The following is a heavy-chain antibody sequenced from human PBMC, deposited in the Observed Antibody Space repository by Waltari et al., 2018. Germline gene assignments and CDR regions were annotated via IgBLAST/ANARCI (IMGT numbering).Heavy chain of an antibody. D-gene: IGHD6-13*01. CDR2: IIPIFGTA. V-gene: IGHV1-69*05. CDR3: ARSGYSSSWYLGD. Sequence: QVQLVQSRAEVKKPGSSVKVSCKASGGTFSSHAISWVRQAPGQGLEWMGGIIPIFGTANYAQKFQGRVTITTDESTSTAYMELSSLRSEDTAVYYCARSGYSSSWYLGDWGQGTLVTVSS. J-gene: IGHJ4*02. CDR1: GGTFSSHA.